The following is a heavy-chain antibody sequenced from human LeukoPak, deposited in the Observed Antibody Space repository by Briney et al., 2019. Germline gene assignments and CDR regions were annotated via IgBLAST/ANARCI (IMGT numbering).Heavy chain of an antibody. Sequence: SETLSLTCTVSGGSISSYYWSWIRQPPGKGLELIGYIYYSGSTNYNPSLKSRVTISVDTSKNQFSLKLSSVTAADTAVYYCARVTVAGEADYWGQGTLVTVSS. CDR2: IYYSGST. V-gene: IGHV4-59*01. CDR3: ARVTVAGEADY. CDR1: GGSISSYY. D-gene: IGHD6-19*01. J-gene: IGHJ4*02.